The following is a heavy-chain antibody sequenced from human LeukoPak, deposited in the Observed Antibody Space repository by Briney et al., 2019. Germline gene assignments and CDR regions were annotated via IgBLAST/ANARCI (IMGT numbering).Heavy chain of an antibody. Sequence: PSETLSLTCTVSGGSISSYHWSWIRQPPGKGLECIGYIYYSGSTHYNPSLKSRVTISVDTSKNQFSLKLSSVTAADTAVYYCARGNPSGLWFGELSIMSLGNYYYYYYMDVWGKGTTVTISS. V-gene: IGHV4-59*01. CDR1: GGSISSYH. CDR2: IYYSGST. D-gene: IGHD3-10*01. CDR3: ARGNPSGLWFGELSIMSLGNYYYYYYMDV. J-gene: IGHJ6*03.